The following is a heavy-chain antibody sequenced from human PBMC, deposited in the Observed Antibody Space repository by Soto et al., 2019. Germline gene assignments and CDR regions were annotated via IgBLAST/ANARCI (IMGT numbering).Heavy chain of an antibody. CDR3: AREEVWNGRIDY. CDR1: GGSVRSGSYY. CDR2: IYYSGST. V-gene: IGHV4-61*01. Sequence: SETLSLTCTVSGGSVRSGSYYWSWIRQPPGRGLEWIGYIYYSGSTNYNPSLKSRVTISVDTSKNQFSLKLSSVTAADTAVYYCAREEVWNGRIDYWGQGTLVTVSS. J-gene: IGHJ4*02. D-gene: IGHD1-1*01.